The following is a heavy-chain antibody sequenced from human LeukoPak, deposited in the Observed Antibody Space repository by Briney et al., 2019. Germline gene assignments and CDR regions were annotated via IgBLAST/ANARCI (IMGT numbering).Heavy chain of an antibody. CDR1: GYTFNNYD. D-gene: IGHD5-24*01. Sequence: GASVKVSCRASGYTFNNYDINWVRQATGQGLEWMGWMNPNSGNTGFAQKFQDRVSMTRDTSINTAYMELTSLGSGDTAVYYCARATPGGLHGYSFDYWGQGTVVTVYS. CDR2: MNPNSGNT. CDR3: ARATPGGLHGYSFDY. V-gene: IGHV1-8*02. J-gene: IGHJ4*02.